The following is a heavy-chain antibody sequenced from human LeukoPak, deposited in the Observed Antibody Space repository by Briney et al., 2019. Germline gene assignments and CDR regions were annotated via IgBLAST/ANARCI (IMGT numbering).Heavy chain of an antibody. D-gene: IGHD2-8*01. CDR3: AREVLDATNGMDV. CDR1: GFTFRSYS. Sequence: GGSLRLSCAASGFTFRSYSMHWVRQAPGKGLEWVSSISSSISYTFHADSVKGRFTISRDNAKNSLYLQMNSLRVEDTAVYYCAREVLDATNGMDVWGQGTTVTVSS. J-gene: IGHJ6*02. V-gene: IGHV3-21*01. CDR2: ISSSISYT.